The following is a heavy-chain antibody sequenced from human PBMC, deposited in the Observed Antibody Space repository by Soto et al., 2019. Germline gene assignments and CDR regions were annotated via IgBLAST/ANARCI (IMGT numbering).Heavy chain of an antibody. CDR1: GFTFSRNV. D-gene: IGHD2-2*01. CDR3: ASGYCTTTSCFYGMDV. V-gene: IGHV3-30-3*01. CDR2: ISYDGSNT. J-gene: IGHJ6*02. Sequence: GGSLRLSCAGPGFTFSRNVMHWVRQAPGKGLEWVAFISYDGSNTYYADSVKGRFSISRDNSKNTLYLHMNSLRPEDTSVYYCASGYCTTTSCFYGMDVWGQGTTVTVSS.